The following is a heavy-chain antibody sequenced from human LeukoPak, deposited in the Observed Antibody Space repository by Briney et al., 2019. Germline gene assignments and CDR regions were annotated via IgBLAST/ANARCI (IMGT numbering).Heavy chain of an antibody. CDR3: ARGGITMVRGVRGYYGMDV. J-gene: IGHJ6*04. CDR1: GYTFTSYA. Sequence: ASVKVSCKASGYTFTSYAMHWVRQAPGQRLEWMGWINAGNGNTKYSQKFQGRVTITRDTSASTAYMELSSLRSEDTAVYYCARGGITMVRGVRGYYGMDVWGKGTTVTVSS. V-gene: IGHV1-3*01. CDR2: INAGNGNT. D-gene: IGHD3-10*01.